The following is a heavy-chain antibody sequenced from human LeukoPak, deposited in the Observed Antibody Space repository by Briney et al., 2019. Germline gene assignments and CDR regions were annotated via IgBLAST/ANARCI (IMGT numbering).Heavy chain of an antibody. CDR3: AGVGYGGNSWGIDY. Sequence: SETLSLTCTVSGGSIRSSYYYWGWIRQPPGKGLEWIGSIYDSGSTYYNPSLKSRVTISVDTSKNQFSLKLSSVTAADTAVYYCAGVGYGGNSWGIDYWGQGTLVTVSS. D-gene: IGHD4-23*01. CDR1: GGSIRSSYYY. V-gene: IGHV4-39*01. J-gene: IGHJ4*02. CDR2: IYDSGST.